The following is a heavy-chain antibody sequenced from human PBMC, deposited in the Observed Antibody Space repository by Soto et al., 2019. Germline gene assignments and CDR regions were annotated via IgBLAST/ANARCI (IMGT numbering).Heavy chain of an antibody. CDR3: ARGVKGYYGMDV. Sequence: EVQLVESGGGLVQSGGSLRLSCAASGFTFSTYWMHWVRQAPGKGLVWVSRLNSDGSTTNYADSVKGRFTISRDNARDTVYLQMNSLGAEDTAVYYCARGVKGYYGMDVWGQGTTVTVSS. V-gene: IGHV3-74*01. CDR2: LNSDGSTT. CDR1: GFTFSTYW. J-gene: IGHJ6*02. D-gene: IGHD3-10*01.